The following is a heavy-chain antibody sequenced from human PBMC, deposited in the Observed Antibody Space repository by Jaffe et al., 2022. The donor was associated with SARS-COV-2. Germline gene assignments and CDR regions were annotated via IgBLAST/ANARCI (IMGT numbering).Heavy chain of an antibody. D-gene: IGHD3-10*01. Sequence: EVQLVESGGGLVQPGGSLRLSCTASGFTFSGYWMSWVRQAPGKGLEWVANIKQDGSEKHYVDSVKGRFTISRDNAKNSLYLQMNSLRPEDTAVYYCARDLWFGEFTDYWGQGTLVTVSS. CDR3: ARDLWFGEFTDY. V-gene: IGHV3-7*01. J-gene: IGHJ4*02. CDR2: IKQDGSEK. CDR1: GFTFSGYW.